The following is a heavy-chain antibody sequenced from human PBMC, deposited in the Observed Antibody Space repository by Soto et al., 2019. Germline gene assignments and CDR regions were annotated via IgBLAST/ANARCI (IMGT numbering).Heavy chain of an antibody. CDR1: GGSISSYY. V-gene: IGHV4-59*01. CDR2: IYYSGST. D-gene: IGHD2-15*01. J-gene: IGHJ6*03. CDR3: ARWPLRYCSGGSCYSDTANYYCYYMDV. Sequence: SETLSLTCTVSGGSISSYYWSWIRQPPGKGLEWIGYIYYSGSTNYNPSLKSRVTISVDTSKNQFSLKLSSVTAADTAVYYCARWPLRYCSGGSCYSDTANYYCYYMDVWGKGTTVTVSS.